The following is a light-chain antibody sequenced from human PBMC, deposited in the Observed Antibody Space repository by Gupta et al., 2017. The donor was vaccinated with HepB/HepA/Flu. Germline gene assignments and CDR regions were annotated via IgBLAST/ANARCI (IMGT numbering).Light chain of an antibody. V-gene: IGKV4-1*01. J-gene: IGKJ4*01. Sequence: DILMTQSPDSLAVSLGERATINCKSSQSILVSSNNKNYLAWYQQKPGQPPKLLFYWASTRESGFPDRFSGSGSGTDFTLTISSLQAEDVAVYYCQQYYDTPQITFGGGTKVEIK. CDR2: WAS. CDR1: QSILVSSNNKNY. CDR3: QQYYDTPQIT.